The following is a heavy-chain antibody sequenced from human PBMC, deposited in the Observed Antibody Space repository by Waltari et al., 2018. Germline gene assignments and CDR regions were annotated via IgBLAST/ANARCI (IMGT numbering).Heavy chain of an antibody. V-gene: IGHV4-59*02. CDR1: GGSVSTYY. CDR3: ARDGGGCSSTSCYVDGMDV. Sequence: QVQLQESGPGLVKPSETLSLTCTVSGGSVSTYYWSWLRQPPGKGLEWIGYIYYSGSANYKPSLKSRVTISVDTSKNQFSLKLSSVTAADTAVYYCARDGGGCSSTSCYVDGMDVWGQGTTVTVSS. CDR2: IYYSGSA. J-gene: IGHJ6*02. D-gene: IGHD2-2*01.